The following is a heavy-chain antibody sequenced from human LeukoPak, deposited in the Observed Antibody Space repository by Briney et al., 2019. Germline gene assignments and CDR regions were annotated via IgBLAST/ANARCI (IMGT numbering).Heavy chain of an antibody. J-gene: IGHJ4*02. CDR1: GFTFSTYW. Sequence: PGGSQRLSCAASGFTFSTYWKHWVRQAPGAGLVGVSLINSDGSRTNYADSVKGRFTISRDNAKNTLYLQMNSLRAEDTAVYYCATDVPAVTIFGYWGQGTLVTVSS. D-gene: IGHD2-2*01. CDR2: INSDGSRT. V-gene: IGHV3-74*01. CDR3: ATDVPAVTIFGY.